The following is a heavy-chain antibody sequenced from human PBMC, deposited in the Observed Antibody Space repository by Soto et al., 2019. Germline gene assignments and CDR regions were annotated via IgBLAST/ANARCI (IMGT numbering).Heavy chain of an antibody. V-gene: IGHV1-2*04. D-gene: IGHD6-6*01. CDR3: ARVQGDYSSSTEDAFDI. CDR1: GYTFTGYY. J-gene: IGHJ3*02. CDR2: INPNSGGT. Sequence: QVQLVQSGAEVKKPGASVKVSCKASGYTFTGYYMHWVRQAPGQGLEWMGWINPNSGGTNYAQKFQGWVTMTRDTSISTACMELSRLRSDDTAVYYCARVQGDYSSSTEDAFDIWGQGTMVTVSS.